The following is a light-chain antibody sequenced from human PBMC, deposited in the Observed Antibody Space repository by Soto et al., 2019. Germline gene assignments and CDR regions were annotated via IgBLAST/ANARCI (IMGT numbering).Light chain of an antibody. J-gene: IGKJ4*01. Sequence: EIVLTQSPGTLSLSPGERATLSCRASQSVSNNYLAWYQQKPGQAPRLLIYDASNRATGIPARFSGSGSGTDFTLTISSLEPEDFAVYYCQQRSNWPPVTFGGGTKVEIK. CDR3: QQRSNWPPVT. V-gene: IGKV3-11*01. CDR2: DAS. CDR1: QSVSNNY.